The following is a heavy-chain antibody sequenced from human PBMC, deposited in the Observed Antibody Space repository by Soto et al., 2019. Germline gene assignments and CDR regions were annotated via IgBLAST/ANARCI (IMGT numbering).Heavy chain of an antibody. CDR3: ARVVLWFGEYYFDY. CDR2: IIPILGIA. CDR1: GGTFSSYT. Sequence: QVQLVQSGAEVKKPGSSVKVSCKASGGTFSSYTISWVRQAPGQGLEWMGRIIPILGIANYAQKFQGRVTITADKSTSTAYMELSSLRSEDTAVYYCARVVLWFGEYYFDYWGQGTLVTVSS. J-gene: IGHJ4*02. V-gene: IGHV1-69*02. D-gene: IGHD3-10*01.